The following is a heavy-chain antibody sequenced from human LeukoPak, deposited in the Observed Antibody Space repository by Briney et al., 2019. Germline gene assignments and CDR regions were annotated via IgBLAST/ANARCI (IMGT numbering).Heavy chain of an antibody. CDR1: GYTFTGYY. D-gene: IGHD3-22*01. CDR2: INSNSGGT. Sequence: ASVKVSCKASGYTFTGYYMHWVRQAPGQGLEWMGWINSNSGGTNYAQKFQGRVTMTRDTSISTAYMELSRLRSDDTAVYYCARVRYYDSSGYYGFDYWGQGTMVTDSS. V-gene: IGHV1-2*02. J-gene: IGHJ4*02. CDR3: ARVRYYDSSGYYGFDY.